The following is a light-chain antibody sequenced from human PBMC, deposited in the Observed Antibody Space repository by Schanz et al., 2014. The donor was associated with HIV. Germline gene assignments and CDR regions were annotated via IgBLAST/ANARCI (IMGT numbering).Light chain of an antibody. CDR2: GAS. Sequence: DIQITQSPSTLSASVGDRVTITCRASQTVFTWLAWYQEKPGKAPKLLIYGASRLDSGVPSRFRGSGSGTEFTLTISGLQPEDYATYFCQQTFITPWTFGQGTKVEVK. CDR1: QTVFTW. J-gene: IGKJ1*01. V-gene: IGKV1-5*03. CDR3: QQTFITPWT.